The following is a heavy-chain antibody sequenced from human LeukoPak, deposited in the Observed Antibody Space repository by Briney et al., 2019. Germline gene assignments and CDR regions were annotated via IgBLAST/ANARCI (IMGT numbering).Heavy chain of an antibody. CDR3: ARGDSRGAATNYGDYEATDY. CDR2: IKQDGSEK. CDR1: GFTFSSYW. V-gene: IGHV3-7*01. Sequence: GGSLRLSCAASGFTFSSYWMSWIRQAPGKGLEWVANIKQDGSEKYYVDSVKGRFTISRDNANNSLFLQMNSLRAEDTAVYYCARGDSRGAATNYGDYEATDYWGQGTLVTVSS. J-gene: IGHJ4*02. D-gene: IGHD4-17*01.